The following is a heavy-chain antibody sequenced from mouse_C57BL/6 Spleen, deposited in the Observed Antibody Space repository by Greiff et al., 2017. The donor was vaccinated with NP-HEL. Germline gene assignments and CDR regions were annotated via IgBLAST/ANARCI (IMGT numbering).Heavy chain of an antibody. Sequence: QVQLQQSGAELMKPRASVPLSFPSPFSPFTFSFLYFLNHIPGHGLEWIGEILPGSGSTNYNEKFKGKATFTADTSSNTAYMQLSSLTTEDSAIYYCARGDDYEIDYWGQGTTLTVSS. CDR3: ARGDDYEIDY. CDR1: FSPFTFSF. J-gene: IGHJ2*01. D-gene: IGHD2-4*01. V-gene: IGHV1-9*01. CDR2: ILPGSGST.